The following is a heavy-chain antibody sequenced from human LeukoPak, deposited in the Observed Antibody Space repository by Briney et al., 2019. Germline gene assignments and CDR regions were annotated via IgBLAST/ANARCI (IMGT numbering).Heavy chain of an antibody. V-gene: IGHV4-59*01. CDR2: IYYSGST. Sequence: SETLSLTCTVSGGSISSYYWSWIRQPPGKGLEWIGYIYYSGSTNYDPSLKSRVTISVDTSKNQFSLKLRSVTAADTAVYYCARVTGYMIEDYFDYWGQGILVTVSS. D-gene: IGHD3-9*01. CDR1: GGSISSYY. J-gene: IGHJ4*02. CDR3: ARVTGYMIEDYFDY.